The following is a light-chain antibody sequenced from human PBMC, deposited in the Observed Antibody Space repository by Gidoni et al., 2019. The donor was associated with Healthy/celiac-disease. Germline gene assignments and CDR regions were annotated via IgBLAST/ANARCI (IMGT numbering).Light chain of an antibody. J-gene: IGLJ2*01. CDR3: SSYTSSSTPVV. Sequence: QSALTQPASVSGSPGQSITISCTGTSSDVGGYNYVSWYQQHPHKAPKLMIYEVNNRPSGVSNRFSGSKSGNTASLTISGLQAEDEADYYCSSYTSSSTPVVFGGGTKLTVL. V-gene: IGLV2-14*01. CDR2: EVN. CDR1: SSDVGGYNY.